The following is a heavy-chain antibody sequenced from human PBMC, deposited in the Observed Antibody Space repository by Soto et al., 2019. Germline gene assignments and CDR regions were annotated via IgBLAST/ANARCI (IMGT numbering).Heavy chain of an antibody. V-gene: IGHV5-51*01. CDR1: GYNFNTYW. CDR2: IYPGDFDT. Sequence: GESLKISCTGSGYNFNTYWIGWVRQMPGKGLEWMGIIYPGDFDTRYSQSFQGHLAMSVDKSINTAYLQWSSLETSDTAMYYCAILLGYSYGYQKFFDYWGQGTPVTVSS. J-gene: IGHJ4*02. CDR3: AILLGYSYGYQKFFDY. D-gene: IGHD5-18*01.